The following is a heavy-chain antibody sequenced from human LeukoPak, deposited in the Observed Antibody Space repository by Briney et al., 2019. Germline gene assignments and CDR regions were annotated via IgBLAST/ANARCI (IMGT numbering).Heavy chain of an antibody. Sequence: PSETLSLTCTVSGGSISSYYWSWIRQPPGKGLEWIGYIYYSGSTNYNPSLKSRVTISVDTSKNQFSLKLSSVTAADTAVYYCARVSSGLTNEYTTFDYWGQGTLVTVSS. CDR3: ARVSSGLTNEYTTFDY. CDR1: GGSISSYY. J-gene: IGHJ4*02. CDR2: IYYSGST. V-gene: IGHV4-59*01. D-gene: IGHD6-19*01.